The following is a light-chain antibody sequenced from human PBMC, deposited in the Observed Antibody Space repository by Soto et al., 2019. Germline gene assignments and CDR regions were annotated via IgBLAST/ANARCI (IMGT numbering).Light chain of an antibody. Sequence: SYELTQPPSVSVAPGKTARITCGGNNIGSKSVHWHQQKPGQAPVLVIYYDSDRPSGIPERFSGSNSGNTATLTISGVEAGDEADYYCQVWDSSSDHVVFGGGTKLAVL. CDR1: NIGSKS. V-gene: IGLV3-21*04. J-gene: IGLJ2*01. CDR2: YDS. CDR3: QVWDSSSDHVV.